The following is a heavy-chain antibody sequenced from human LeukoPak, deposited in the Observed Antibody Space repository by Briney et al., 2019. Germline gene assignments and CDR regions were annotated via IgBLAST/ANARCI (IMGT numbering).Heavy chain of an antibody. CDR3: EGYCSSTSCNEAGSVDP. D-gene: IGHD2-2*01. CDR2: IKQDGSEK. CDR1: GFTFSSYW. J-gene: IGHJ5*02. V-gene: IGHV3-7*01. Sequence: GGSLRLSCAASGFTFSSYWMSCVRQAPGKGLEWVANIKQDGSEKYYVDSVKGRFTISRDNAKNSLYLQMNSLRAEDTAVYYCEGYCSSTSCNEAGSVDPWGQGTLVTVSS.